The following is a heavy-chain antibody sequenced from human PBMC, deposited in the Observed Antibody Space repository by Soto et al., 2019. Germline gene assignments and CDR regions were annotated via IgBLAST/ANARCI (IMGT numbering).Heavy chain of an antibody. CDR1: GFTFGDYA. CDR3: VKHITGQLGFYGMDV. CDR2: SSWNSGTV. V-gene: IGHV3-9*01. J-gene: IGHJ6*02. Sequence: PGGSVRLSCAGSGFTFGDYAMHWVRQAPGKGLEWVSGSSWNSGTVGYADSVKGRFTIFRDNAKNSLYLQMNSLRPEDTALYYCVKHITGQLGFYGMDVWGQGTTVTVSS. D-gene: IGHD7-27*01.